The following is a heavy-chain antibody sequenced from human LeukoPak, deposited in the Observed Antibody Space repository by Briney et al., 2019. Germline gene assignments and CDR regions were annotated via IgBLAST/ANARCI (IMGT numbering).Heavy chain of an antibody. V-gene: IGHV3-23*01. J-gene: IGHJ4*02. D-gene: IGHD5-18*01. CDR1: GFTFSTFA. CDR3: RAGGFTAMVIYATDPFDY. CDR2: ITRSGAAK. Sequence: GGSLRLSCAASGFTFSTFAMSWGRQAPGKGLEWVSTITRSGAAKYYADSVKGRFTISRDNSKNTLYLQMDSLSAEDTAVYYCRAGGFTAMVIYATDPFDYWGQGTLVTVSS.